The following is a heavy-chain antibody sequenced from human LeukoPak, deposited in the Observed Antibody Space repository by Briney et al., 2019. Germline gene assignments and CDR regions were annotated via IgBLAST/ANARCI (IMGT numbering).Heavy chain of an antibody. J-gene: IGHJ5*01. CDR3: VRDADGGNSWFDS. D-gene: IGHD4-23*01. CDR2: ISSSNGDI. Sequence: GGSLRLSCAAPGFVFSTHSMNWVRQAPGKGLEWVSWISSSNGDIYYADSVRGRFTISRDDAKNSLYLQMNSLRAEDTAVYYCVRDADGGNSWFDSWGQGTLVTVSS. V-gene: IGHV3-21*01. CDR1: GFVFSTHS.